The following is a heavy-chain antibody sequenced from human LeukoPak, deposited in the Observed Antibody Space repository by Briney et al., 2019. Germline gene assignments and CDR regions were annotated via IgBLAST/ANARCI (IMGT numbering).Heavy chain of an antibody. J-gene: IGHJ5*02. CDR3: ATYLYASHAFDA. CDR1: GFTFSTFW. V-gene: IGHV3-7*05. CDR2: IKEAGREM. Sequence: PGGSLRLSCAASGFTFSTFWMSWVRQAAGKGLEWVGNIKEAGREMYYVDSVRGRFTIARDNGENSLSLQMNSLRAEDTAVYYCATYLYASHAFDAWGQGTLVTVSS. D-gene: IGHD2/OR15-2a*01.